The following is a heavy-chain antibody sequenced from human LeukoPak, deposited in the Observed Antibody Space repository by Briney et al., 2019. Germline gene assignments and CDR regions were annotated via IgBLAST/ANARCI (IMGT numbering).Heavy chain of an antibody. V-gene: IGHV1-24*01. CDR2: FDPEDGET. J-gene: IGHJ6*02. Sequence: ASVKVSCKVSGYTLTELSMHWVRQAPGKGLEWMGGFDPEDGETIYAQKFQGRVTMTEDTSTDTAYMELSSLRPEDTAVYYCATVSTTVVTIYYYYGMDVWGQGTTVTVSS. CDR3: ATVSTTVVTIYYYYGMDV. D-gene: IGHD4-23*01. CDR1: GYTLTELS.